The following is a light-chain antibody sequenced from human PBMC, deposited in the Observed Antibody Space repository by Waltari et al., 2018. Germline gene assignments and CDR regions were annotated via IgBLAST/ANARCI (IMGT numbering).Light chain of an antibody. V-gene: IGLV1-40*01. Sequence: QSVLTQPPSVSGAPGQRVTIPCPGSRPTHRAGFDVHWYQQLPGTAPKLLIYGNSNRPSGVPDRFSGSKSGTSASLAITGLQAEDEADYYCQSYDSSLSVVFGGGTKLTVL. CDR3: QSYDSSLSVV. J-gene: IGLJ2*01. CDR2: GNS. CDR1: RPTHRAGFD.